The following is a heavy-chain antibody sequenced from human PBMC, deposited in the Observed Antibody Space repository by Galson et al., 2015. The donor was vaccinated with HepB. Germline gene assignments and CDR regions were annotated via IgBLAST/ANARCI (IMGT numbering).Heavy chain of an antibody. Sequence: TLSLTCAVSGGSISSGYYSWSWIRLPPGGGLEWIGSIYETGHTYYNPSLESRVTFSADRSKNQFSLKLNSVTAADTAVYYCARDSSGRQGALDYWGQGALVTVSS. J-gene: IGHJ4*02. CDR2: IYETGHT. CDR1: GGSISSGYYS. V-gene: IGHV4-30-2*01. D-gene: IGHD3-22*01. CDR3: ARDSSGRQGALDY.